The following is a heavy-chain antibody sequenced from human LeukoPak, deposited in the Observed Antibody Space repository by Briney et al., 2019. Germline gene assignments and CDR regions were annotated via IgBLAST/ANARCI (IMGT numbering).Heavy chain of an antibody. CDR1: GDSISCCN. V-gene: IGHV4-4*07. J-gene: IGHJ6*03. CDR2: IYTSGST. CDR3: SRIYCGGVCRGYYCHYYMDV. Sequence: SETLSLTCSVSGDSISCCNWSWIRHAPRKGLEWIWRIYTSGSTKSNPSLKSRVTISVDTSKNQFALNLSSATGADTAPDFCSRIYCGGVCRGYYCHYYMDVWGKGTTVTICS. D-gene: IGHD2-21*01.